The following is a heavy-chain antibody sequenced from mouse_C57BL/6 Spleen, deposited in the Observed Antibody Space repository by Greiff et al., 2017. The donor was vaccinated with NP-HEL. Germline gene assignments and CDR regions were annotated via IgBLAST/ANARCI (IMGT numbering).Heavy chain of an antibody. Sequence: VMLVESGPGLVQPSQSLSITCKVSGFSLTSYGVHWVRQSPGKGLEWLGVIWRGGSTDYNAAFMSRLSITKDNSKSQVFFKMNSLQADDTAIYYCAKNYYYYGSSYAMDYWGQGTSVTVSS. CDR3: AKNYYYYGSSYAMDY. CDR1: GFSLTSYG. D-gene: IGHD1-1*01. CDR2: IWRGGST. J-gene: IGHJ4*01. V-gene: IGHV2-5*01.